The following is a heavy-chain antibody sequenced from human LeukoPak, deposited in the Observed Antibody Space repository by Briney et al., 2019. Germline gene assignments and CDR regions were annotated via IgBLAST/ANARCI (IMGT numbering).Heavy chain of an antibody. D-gene: IGHD3-22*01. CDR1: GGSIKTYY. CDR3: ARVFFNYYDSSGYYYPYYFDY. Sequence: SETLSLTCTVSGGSIKTYYGTWVRQPPGKGLEWIGEINHSGSTNYNPSLKSRVTISVDTSKNQFSLKLSSVTAADTAVYYCARVFFNYYDSSGYYYPYYFDYWGQGTLVTVSS. CDR2: INHSGST. J-gene: IGHJ4*02. V-gene: IGHV4-34*01.